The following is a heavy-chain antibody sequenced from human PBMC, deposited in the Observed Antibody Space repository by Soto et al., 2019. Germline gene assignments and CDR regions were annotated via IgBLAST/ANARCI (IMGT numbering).Heavy chain of an antibody. D-gene: IGHD2-2*01. J-gene: IGHJ5*02. CDR3: ARLLLCWWFDP. V-gene: IGHV4-30-2*01. CDR2: IYHSGST. CDR1: GGSISRGGYS. Sequence: QLQLQESGSGLVKPSQTLSLTCAVSGGSISRGGYSWSWIRQPPGKGLEWIGYIYHSGSTYYNPSLKSRVTISVDRSKNQFSRKLSSVTAADTAVYYCARLLLCWWFDPWGQGTLVTVSS.